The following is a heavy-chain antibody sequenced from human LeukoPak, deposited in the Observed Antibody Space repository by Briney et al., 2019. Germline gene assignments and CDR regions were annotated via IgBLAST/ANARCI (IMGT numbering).Heavy chain of an antibody. Sequence: SETLSLTCAVYGGSFSGFYWSWIRQPPGKGLEWIGEINHSGSTNYNPSLKSRLTISVDTSKNQFSLKLSSVTAADTAVYYCARGRSVASDYWGQGTLVTVSS. CDR2: INHSGST. D-gene: IGHD5-12*01. J-gene: IGHJ4*02. V-gene: IGHV4-34*01. CDR3: ARGRSVASDY. CDR1: GGSFSGFY.